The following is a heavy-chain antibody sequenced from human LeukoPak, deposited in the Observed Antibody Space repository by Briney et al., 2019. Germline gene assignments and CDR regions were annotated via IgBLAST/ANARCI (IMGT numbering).Heavy chain of an antibody. CDR1: GYTFTGYY. V-gene: IGHV1-2*02. Sequence: ASMKVSCKASGYTFTGYYIHWVRQAPGQGLEWMGWINPNSGGSNYAQKFQGRVTMTRDTSISTAYMELSRLRSDDTAVYYCARGPGNGMEWLLTIDYWGQGTLVTVSS. CDR2: INPNSGGS. J-gene: IGHJ4*02. CDR3: ARGPGNGMEWLLTIDY. D-gene: IGHD3-3*01.